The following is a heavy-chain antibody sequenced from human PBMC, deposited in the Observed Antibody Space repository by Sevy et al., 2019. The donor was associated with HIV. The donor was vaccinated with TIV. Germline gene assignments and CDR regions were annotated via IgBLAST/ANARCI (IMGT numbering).Heavy chain of an antibody. V-gene: IGHV4-61*01. CDR2: IYYSGST. D-gene: IGHD2-21*02. Sequence: SETLSLTCTVSGGSVSSGSYYWSWIRQPPGKGLERIGYIYYSGSTNYNPSLKSRVTLSVDTSKNQFSLKLSSVTAADTAVYYCAGEQRVTATRSLDYWGQGTLVTVSS. CDR3: AGEQRVTATRSLDY. CDR1: GGSVSSGSYY. J-gene: IGHJ4*02.